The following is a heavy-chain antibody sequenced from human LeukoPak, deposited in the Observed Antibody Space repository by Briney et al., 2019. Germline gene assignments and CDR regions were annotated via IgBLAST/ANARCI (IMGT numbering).Heavy chain of an antibody. V-gene: IGHV3-21*01. Sequence: GGSLRLSCAASGFTFSSYSMNWVRQAPGKGLEWVSFISTSSSYIYYADSVKGRFTISRDNAKNSLDLQMNSLRADDTAVYYCARDTLGEGEDANYAVYYFDYWGQGTVVTVSS. J-gene: IGHJ4*02. CDR3: ARDTLGEGEDANYAVYYFDY. CDR2: ISTSSSYI. CDR1: GFTFSSYS. D-gene: IGHD4/OR15-4a*01.